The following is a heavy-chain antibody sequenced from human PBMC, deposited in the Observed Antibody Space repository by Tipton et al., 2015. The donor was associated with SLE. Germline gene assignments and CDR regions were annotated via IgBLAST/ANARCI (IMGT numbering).Heavy chain of an antibody. J-gene: IGHJ4*02. Sequence: TLSLTCTVSGGSISSGSYYWSWIRQPAGKGLEWIGHIYTSGSTNYNPSLKSRVTISVDTSKNQFSLKLSSVTAADTAVYYCARGQLFRVVRGLIDYWGQGTLVTVSS. CDR1: GGSISSGSYY. CDR2: IYTSGST. V-gene: IGHV4-61*09. CDR3: ARGQLFRVVRGLIDY. D-gene: IGHD5-24*01.